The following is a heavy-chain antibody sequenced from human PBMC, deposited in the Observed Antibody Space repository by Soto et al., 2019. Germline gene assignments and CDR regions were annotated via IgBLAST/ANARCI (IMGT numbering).Heavy chain of an antibody. CDR3: ARDIVVVPAAPFPAIYYYYYGMDV. D-gene: IGHD2-2*01. J-gene: IGHJ6*02. CDR2: ISYDGSNK. Sequence: GGSLRLSCAASGFTFSSYAMHWVRQAPGKGLEWVAVISYDGSNKYYADSVKGRFTISRDNSKNTLYLQMNSLRAEDTAVYYCARDIVVVPAAPFPAIYYYYYGMDVWGQGTTVTVSS. V-gene: IGHV3-30-3*01. CDR1: GFTFSSYA.